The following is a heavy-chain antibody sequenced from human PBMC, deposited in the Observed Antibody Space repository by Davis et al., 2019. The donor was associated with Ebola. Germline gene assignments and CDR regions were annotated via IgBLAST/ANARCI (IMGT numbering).Heavy chain of an antibody. CDR1: GFTFSSYW. V-gene: IGHV3-7*01. Sequence: PGGSLRLSCAASGFTFSSYWMSWVRQAPGKGLEWVANIKQDGSEKYYVDSVKGRFTISRDNAKNSLYLQMNSLRAEDTAVYYCARDRVKQLVNYYGMDVWGQGTTVTVSS. CDR2: IKQDGSEK. D-gene: IGHD6-13*01. J-gene: IGHJ6*02. CDR3: ARDRVKQLVNYYGMDV.